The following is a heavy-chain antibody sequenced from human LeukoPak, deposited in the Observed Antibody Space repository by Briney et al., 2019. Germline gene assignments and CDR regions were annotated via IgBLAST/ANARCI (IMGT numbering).Heavy chain of an antibody. CDR1: GASISSYY. Sequence: PSETLSLTCTVSGASISSYYWTWIRQPPGKGLEWIGYVYYSGSTNYNPSLESRVNLSVDTSKSHLSLRLSSVTAADTAVYYCARASRFAYGPYCLDYWGQGTPVTVSS. V-gene: IGHV4-59*01. CDR3: ARASRFAYGPYCLDY. CDR2: VYYSGST. D-gene: IGHD2-8*02. J-gene: IGHJ4*02.